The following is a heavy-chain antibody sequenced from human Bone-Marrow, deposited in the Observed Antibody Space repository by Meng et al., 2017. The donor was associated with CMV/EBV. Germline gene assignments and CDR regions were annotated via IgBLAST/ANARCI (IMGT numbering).Heavy chain of an antibody. CDR1: GFTFSSYA. CDR3: ARIRSHYGSGYYSHDVFDI. CDR2: ISYDGSNK. Sequence: GESLKISCAASGFTFSSYAMHWVRQAPGKGLEWVAVISYDGSNKYYADSVKGRFTISRDNSKNTLYLQMNSLRAEDTAVHYCARIRSHYGSGYYSHDVFDIWGQGTMATVSS. D-gene: IGHD3-10*01. V-gene: IGHV3-30*04. J-gene: IGHJ3*02.